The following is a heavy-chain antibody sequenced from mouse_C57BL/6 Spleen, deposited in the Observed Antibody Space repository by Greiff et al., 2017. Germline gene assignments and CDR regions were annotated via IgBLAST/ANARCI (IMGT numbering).Heavy chain of an antibody. CDR2: IRNKANNHAT. V-gene: IGHV6-6*01. CDR1: GFTFSDAW. J-gene: IGHJ2*01. CDR3: TRRFITTVVASDY. Sequence: EVQGVESGGGLVQPGGSMKLSCAASGFTFSDAWMDWVRQSPEKGLEWVAEIRNKANNHATYYAESVKGRFTISRDDSKSSVYLQMNSLRAEDTGIYYCTRRFITTVVASDYWGQGTTLTVSS. D-gene: IGHD1-1*01.